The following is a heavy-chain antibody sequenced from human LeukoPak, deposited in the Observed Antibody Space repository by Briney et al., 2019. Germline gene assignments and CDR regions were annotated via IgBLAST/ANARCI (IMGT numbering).Heavy chain of an antibody. CDR2: ISGRGDET. D-gene: IGHD5-12*01. CDR1: GFTFSSYA. Sequence: PGGSLRLSCAASGFTFSSYAMSWVRQAPGKGLEWVSFISGRGDETHSADAVKGRFTISRDNSKSTLYLQMNSLRAEDTAVYYCARARGYSGYESKWYYYGMDVWGQGTTVTVSS. CDR3: ARARGYSGYESKWYYYGMDV. J-gene: IGHJ6*02. V-gene: IGHV3-23*01.